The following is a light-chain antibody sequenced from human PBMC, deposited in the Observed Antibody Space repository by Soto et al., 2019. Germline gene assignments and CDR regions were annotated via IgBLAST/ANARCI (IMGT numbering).Light chain of an antibody. CDR3: QQYDRSPLT. CDR2: GAS. V-gene: IGKV3-20*01. CDR1: QSISSSY. J-gene: IGKJ2*01. Sequence: EIVLTQSPGTLSLSPGERATLSCRASQSISSSYLAWYQQQPGQAPRPLIYGASSRVTGIPDRFSGSGSGTDFTLTISRLEPDDFAVYYCQQYDRSPLTFGQGTKLEIK.